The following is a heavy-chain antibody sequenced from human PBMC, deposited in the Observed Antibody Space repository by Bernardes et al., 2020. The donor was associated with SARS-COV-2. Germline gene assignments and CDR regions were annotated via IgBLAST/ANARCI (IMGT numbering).Heavy chain of an antibody. J-gene: IGHJ3*01. Sequence: GESLKISCKGSGYSFTNYWISWVRQMPGKGLEWMGKIDPSDSYINDSPSFQGHVSMSVDTSISTAYLQWSSLKASDTAMYYCARLGGSGSYDGFDVWGQGTLVTVSS. CDR2: IDPSDSYI. V-gene: IGHV5-10-1*01. CDR3: ARLGGSGSYDGFDV. D-gene: IGHD3-10*01. CDR1: GYSFTNYW.